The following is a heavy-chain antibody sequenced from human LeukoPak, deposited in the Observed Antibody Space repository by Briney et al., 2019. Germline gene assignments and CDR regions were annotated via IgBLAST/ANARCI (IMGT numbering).Heavy chain of an antibody. D-gene: IGHD3-10*01. V-gene: IGHV7-4-1*02. J-gene: IGHJ3*02. CDR2: ISTNTGNP. CDR3: ARIGFPYYYGSGSYRDAFDI. CDR1: GYTFTSYA. Sequence: GASVKVSCKASGYTFTSYAMNWVRQAPGQGLEWMGWISTNTGNPTYAQGFTGRFVFSLDTSVSTAYLQISSLKAEDTAVYYCARIGFPYYYGSGSYRDAFDIWGQGTMVTVSS.